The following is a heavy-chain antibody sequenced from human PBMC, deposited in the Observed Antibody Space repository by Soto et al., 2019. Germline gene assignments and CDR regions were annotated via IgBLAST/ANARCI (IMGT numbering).Heavy chain of an antibody. CDR1: GGSISRSSYY. J-gene: IGHJ4*02. CDR3: ARHPDSSSSRNLYDY. CDR2: IYYSGST. D-gene: IGHD6-6*01. Sequence: SETLSLTCTVSGGSISRSSYYWGWILQPPGKGLEWIGSIYYSGSTYYNPSLKSRVTISVDTSKNQFSLKLSSVTAADTAVYYCARHPDSSSSRNLYDYWGQGTLVTVS. V-gene: IGHV4-39*01.